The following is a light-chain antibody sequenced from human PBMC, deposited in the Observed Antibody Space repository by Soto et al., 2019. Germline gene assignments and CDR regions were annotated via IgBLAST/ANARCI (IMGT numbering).Light chain of an antibody. Sequence: TVLTQSPGTLSLSPGERATLSCRASQSVTSNYFSWYQQQPGQAPSLLIYGASNRAPGIAGRFSGSGTGTDITQSVSRLKLENFAVYSWQQYDRSHITFGQGTRLEIK. CDR1: QSVTSNY. CDR3: QQYDRSHIT. J-gene: IGKJ5*01. CDR2: GAS. V-gene: IGKV3-20*01.